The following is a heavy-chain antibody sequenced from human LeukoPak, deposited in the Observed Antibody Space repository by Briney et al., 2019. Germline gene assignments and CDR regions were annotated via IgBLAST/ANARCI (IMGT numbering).Heavy chain of an antibody. J-gene: IGHJ6*03. CDR2: ISYNGDGT. CDR3: ARGHFWSGYSYQDYYYYMDV. CDR1: GFTFSRYA. Sequence: GGSLRLSCAASGFTFSRYAMHWVRQAPGKGLEHVSTISYNGDGTDYANSVKGRFTISRDNSKNTLSLQVGGLRPEDMAVYYCARGHFWSGYSYQDYYYYMDVWGKGTTVTVSS. V-gene: IGHV3-64*01. D-gene: IGHD3-3*02.